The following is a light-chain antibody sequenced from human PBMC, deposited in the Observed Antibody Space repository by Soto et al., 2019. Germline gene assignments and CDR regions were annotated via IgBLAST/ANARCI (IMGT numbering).Light chain of an antibody. J-gene: IGLJ1*01. CDR2: EVS. V-gene: IGLV2-14*01. CDR1: SSDIGGYDY. CDR3: SSYTATNIYV. Sequence: QSVLTQPASVSGSPGQSITISCTGTSSDIGGYDYVSWYQQHPGKAPKLMIYEVSNRPSGISNRFSGSKSGSTASLTISGLLAEDEADYYCSSYTATNIYVFGTGTKLTVL.